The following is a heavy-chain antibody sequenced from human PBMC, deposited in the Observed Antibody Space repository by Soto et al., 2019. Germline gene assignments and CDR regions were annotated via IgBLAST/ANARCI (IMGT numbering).Heavy chain of an antibody. D-gene: IGHD6-13*01. Sequence: QVQLVESGGGVVQPGRSLRLSCAASGFTFRNYAMHWVRQAPGKGQEWVAVISYDGINEDYGDSVKGRFTISRDNSKNMLYLQINSLRPEDTAVYYCARPESSKQGAYDIWGHGTLVSVSS. J-gene: IGHJ3*02. CDR3: ARPESSKQGAYDI. V-gene: IGHV3-30-3*01. CDR2: ISYDGINE. CDR1: GFTFRNYA.